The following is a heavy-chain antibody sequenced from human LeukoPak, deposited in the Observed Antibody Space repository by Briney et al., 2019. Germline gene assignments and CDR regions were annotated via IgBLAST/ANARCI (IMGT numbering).Heavy chain of an antibody. CDR3: ARAVRGLFDY. Sequence: SQTLSLTCTVSGGSISSGSYYWSWIRQPAGKGLEWIGRIYTSGSTNYNPSLKSRVTISVDTSKNQFSLKLSSVTAADTAVYYCARAVRGLFDYWGQGTLVTVSS. J-gene: IGHJ4*02. D-gene: IGHD3-10*01. CDR2: IYTSGST. CDR1: GGSISSGSYY. V-gene: IGHV4-61*02.